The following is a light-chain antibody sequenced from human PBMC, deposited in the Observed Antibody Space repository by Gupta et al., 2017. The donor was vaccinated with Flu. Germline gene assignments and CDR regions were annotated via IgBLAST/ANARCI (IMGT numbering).Light chain of an antibody. J-gene: IGLJ1*01. V-gene: IGLV2-14*01. Sequence: GTGTSGDGGGDISCSWYQPPPGKAPKLLIFDVSNRPSGVSNRFSGSKSGNTASLTISGLQAADEADYYCSSDTSISTPYIFGTGSKVTGL. CDR2: DVS. CDR3: SSDTSISTPYI. CDR1: SGDGGGDIS.